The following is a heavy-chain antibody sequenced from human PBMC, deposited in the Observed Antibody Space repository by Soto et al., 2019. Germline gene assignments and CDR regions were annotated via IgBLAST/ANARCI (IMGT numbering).Heavy chain of an antibody. V-gene: IGHV3-73*01. CDR3: SSYGSGSSPPTKFYYYYYGMDV. D-gene: IGHD3-10*01. J-gene: IGHJ6*02. CDR1: GFTFSGSA. CDR2: IRSKANSYAT. Sequence: GGSLRLSCAASGFTFSGSAMHWVRQASGKGLEWVGRIRSKANSYATAYAASVKGRFTISRDDSKNTAYLQMNSLKTEETAVYYCSSYGSGSSPPTKFYYYYYGMDVWGQGTTVTVSS.